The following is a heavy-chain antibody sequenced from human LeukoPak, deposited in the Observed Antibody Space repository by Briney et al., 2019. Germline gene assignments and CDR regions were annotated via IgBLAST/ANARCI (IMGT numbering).Heavy chain of an antibody. CDR3: ARGAGYCSSTSCYDYYYMDV. J-gene: IGHJ6*03. V-gene: IGHV3-7*01. CDR2: IKEDGSEK. D-gene: IGHD2-2*01. Sequence: GGSLRLSCAASGFTFSSYWMTWVRQAPGKGLEWVANIKEDGSEKYYVGSVKGRFTISRDNAKNSLYLQMNSLRAEDTAVYYCARGAGYCSSTSCYDYYYMDVWGIGTTVTVSS. CDR1: GFTFSSYW.